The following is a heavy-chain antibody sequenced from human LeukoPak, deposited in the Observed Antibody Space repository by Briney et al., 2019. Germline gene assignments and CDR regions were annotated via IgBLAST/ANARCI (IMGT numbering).Heavy chain of an antibody. CDR2: INHSGST. J-gene: IGHJ4*02. Sequence: SETLSLTCAVYGGSFSGYYWSWIRQPPGKGLEWIGEINHSGSTNYNPSLKSRVTISVDTSKNQFSLKLSSVTAADTAVYYCARVRGYYFDYWGQGILVTVSS. CDR1: GGSFSGYY. V-gene: IGHV4-34*01. CDR3: ARVRGYYFDY.